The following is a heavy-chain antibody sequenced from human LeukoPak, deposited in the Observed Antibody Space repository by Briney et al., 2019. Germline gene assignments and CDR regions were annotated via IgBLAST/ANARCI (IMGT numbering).Heavy chain of an antibody. Sequence: EASVKVSCKASGYTFSSYGITWVRQAPGQGLEWMGWISAYSGNTNYAQKLQGRVTMTTDTSTSTAYMELRSLRSDDTAVYYCARGDHGDYYDSSGYYSHWGYWGQGTLVTVSS. D-gene: IGHD3-22*01. CDR1: GYTFSSYG. CDR2: ISAYSGNT. CDR3: ARGDHGDYYDSSGYYSHWGY. V-gene: IGHV1-18*01. J-gene: IGHJ4*02.